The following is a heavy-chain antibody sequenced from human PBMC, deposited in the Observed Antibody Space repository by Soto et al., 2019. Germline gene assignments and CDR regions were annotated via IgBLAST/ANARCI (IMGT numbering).Heavy chain of an antibody. D-gene: IGHD2-2*02. CDR1: GFTFSSYG. Sequence: GGSLRLSCAASGFTFSSYGMHWVRQAPGRGLEWVALIAYDGSQIYYADSVKGRFTISRDNSKNTLYLQMDSLRAEDTSLYLCATDIHATWLLNSWGQGTLVTASS. V-gene: IGHV3-30*02. CDR3: ATDIHATWLLNS. CDR2: IAYDGSQI. J-gene: IGHJ5*02.